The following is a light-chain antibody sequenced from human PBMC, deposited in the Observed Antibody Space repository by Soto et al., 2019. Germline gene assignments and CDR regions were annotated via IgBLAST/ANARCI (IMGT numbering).Light chain of an antibody. CDR2: AAS. J-gene: IGKJ5*01. CDR3: QQSYSNPPVT. CDR1: QSIAGY. Sequence: DIQMTQSPSSLSASVGDRVTITCRASQSIAGYLNWYQQKPGKAPKLLIHAASSLQSGVPSRFSGSGSGTDFTLTISSLQPEDVATYYCQQSYSNPPVTFGQGTRLEIK. V-gene: IGKV1-39*01.